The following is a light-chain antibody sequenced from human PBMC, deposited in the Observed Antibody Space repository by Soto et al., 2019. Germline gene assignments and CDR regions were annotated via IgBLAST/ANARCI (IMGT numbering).Light chain of an antibody. V-gene: IGKV4-1*01. J-gene: IGKJ2*01. Sequence: DIVMTQSPDSLTVSLGEPATINCKSSQSVLNTSNKKDYISWFQQRSGRPPKLLIYWASTRESGVPDRFSGSGSGTDLTLTINSLQAEDGAVYYCQQYFSAVLYTCGQGTKLEIK. CDR3: QQYFSAVLYT. CDR1: QSVLNTSNKKDY. CDR2: WAS.